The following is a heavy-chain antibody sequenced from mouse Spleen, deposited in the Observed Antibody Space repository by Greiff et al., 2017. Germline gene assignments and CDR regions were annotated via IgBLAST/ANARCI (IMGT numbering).Heavy chain of an antibody. J-gene: IGHJ3*01. Sequence: EVKVEESGGGLVKLGGSLKLSCAASGFTFSSYAMSWVRQTPEKRLEWVATISSGGGNTYYPDSVKGRFTISRDNAKNTLYLQMSSLKSEDTAMYYCARPAFTTATWFAYWGQGTLVTVSA. CDR3: ARPAFTTATWFAY. D-gene: IGHD1-2*01. CDR2: ISSGGGNT. V-gene: IGHV5-9*04. CDR1: GFTFSSYA.